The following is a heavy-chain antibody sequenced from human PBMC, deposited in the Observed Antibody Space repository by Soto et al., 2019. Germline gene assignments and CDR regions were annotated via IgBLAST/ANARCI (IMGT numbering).Heavy chain of an antibody. J-gene: IGHJ4*02. CDR1: GFTFSAYG. D-gene: IGHD3-10*01. Sequence: QVQLVESGGGVVQPGRSLRLSCAASGFTFSAYGMHWVRQSPGKGLGWVATLWYDGSNKYYADSVKGRFTISRDNSKNTLYLQMNSLRAEDTAVYYCAKGITMVRGVDYWGQGTLVTVSS. CDR3: AKGITMVRGVDY. CDR2: LWYDGSNK. V-gene: IGHV3-33*06.